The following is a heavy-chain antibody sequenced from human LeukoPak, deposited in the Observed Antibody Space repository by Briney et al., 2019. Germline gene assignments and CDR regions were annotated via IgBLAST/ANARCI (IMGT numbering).Heavy chain of an antibody. D-gene: IGHD6-19*01. CDR3: ASFSSGLPKYYFDY. J-gene: IGHJ4*02. V-gene: IGHV3-21*01. CDR2: ISSSSSYI. Sequence: PGGSLRLSCAASGFTFSSYSMNWVPQAPGKGLEWVSSISSSSSYIYYADSVKGRFTISRDNAKNSLYLQMNSLRAEDTAVYYCASFSSGLPKYYFDYWGQGTLVTVSS. CDR1: GFTFSSYS.